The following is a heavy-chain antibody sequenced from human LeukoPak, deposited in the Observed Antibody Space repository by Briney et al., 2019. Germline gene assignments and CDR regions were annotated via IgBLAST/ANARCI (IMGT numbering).Heavy chain of an antibody. CDR3: AKDFPPYYYDSSGYPYYMDV. Sequence: GGSLRLSCAASGFTFSSYEMNWVRQAPGKGLEWVSYISSSGSTIHYADSVKGRFTISRDNAKNSLYLQMNSLRAEDTAVYYCAKDFPPYYYDSSGYPYYMDVWGKGTTVTVSS. J-gene: IGHJ6*03. CDR1: GFTFSSYE. V-gene: IGHV3-48*03. CDR2: ISSSGSTI. D-gene: IGHD3-22*01.